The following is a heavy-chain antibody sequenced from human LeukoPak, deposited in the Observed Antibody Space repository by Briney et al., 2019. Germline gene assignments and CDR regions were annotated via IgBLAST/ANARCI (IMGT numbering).Heavy chain of an antibody. Sequence: SETLSLTCTASGASISSYYWTWIRQPPGKGLEWIGYINYSGSTTYNPSLKSRVTFALDTSRNQVSLKLSSVTAADTALYYCARALAAGRVDSWGRGTLVTVSS. CDR3: ARALAAGRVDS. J-gene: IGHJ4*02. CDR2: INYSGST. D-gene: IGHD6-13*01. CDR1: GASISSYY. V-gene: IGHV4-59*01.